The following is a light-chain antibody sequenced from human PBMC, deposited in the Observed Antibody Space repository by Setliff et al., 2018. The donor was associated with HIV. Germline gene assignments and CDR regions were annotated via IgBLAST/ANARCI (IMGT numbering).Light chain of an antibody. CDR2: EVR. J-gene: IGLJ1*01. CDR3: SSYASTNTLP. Sequence: ALTQPASVSGSPGQSITISCTGTGSDVGGYNYVSWYQQHPGKAPKLIIYEVRNRPSGISNRFSGSKSGNTASLTISGLQAEDEADYYCSSYASTNTLPFGTGTKVTVL. CDR1: GSDVGGYNY. V-gene: IGLV2-14*01.